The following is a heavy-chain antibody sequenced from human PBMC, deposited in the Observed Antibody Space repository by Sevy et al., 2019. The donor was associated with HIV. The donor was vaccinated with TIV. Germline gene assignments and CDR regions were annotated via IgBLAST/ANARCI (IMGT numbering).Heavy chain of an antibody. CDR3: ARLSIATVIDYWYFDL. Sequence: GGSLRLSCAASGFTFSTYSMNWVRQAPGKGLEWVSSISSSSTYIYYADSVKGRFTISRDNAKNSLYLQMNSLRAEDTAVYYCARLSIATVIDYWYFDLWGRGTLVTVSS. J-gene: IGHJ2*01. CDR2: ISSSSTYI. CDR1: GFTFSTYS. D-gene: IGHD4-17*01. V-gene: IGHV3-21*04.